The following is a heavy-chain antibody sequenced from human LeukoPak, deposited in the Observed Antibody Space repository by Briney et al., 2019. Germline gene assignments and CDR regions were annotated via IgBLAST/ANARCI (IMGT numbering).Heavy chain of an antibody. CDR1: GGTFSSYA. CDR2: IIPIFGTA. D-gene: IGHD3-22*01. V-gene: IGHV1-69*01. CDR3: ARGYYDSSGYYSRFDY. Sequence: SVKVSCKASGGTFSSYAISWVRQAPGQGIEWMGGIIPIFGTANYAQKFQGRVTITADESTSTAYMELSSLRSEDTAVYYCARGYYDSSGYYSRFDYWGQGTLVTVSS. J-gene: IGHJ4*02.